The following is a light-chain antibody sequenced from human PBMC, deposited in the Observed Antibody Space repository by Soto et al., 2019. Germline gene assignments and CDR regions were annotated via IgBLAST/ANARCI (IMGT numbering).Light chain of an antibody. CDR3: QQYNNWPPVT. CDR1: QSVSSSY. CDR2: GAS. Sequence: EIVLTQSPGTLALSPGERATLSCRASQSVSSSYLAWYQQKPGQAPRLLIYGASTRPTGIPARFSGSGSGTEFTLTISSLQYEDFAVYYCQQYNNWPPVTFGQGTKV. V-gene: IGKV3-15*01. J-gene: IGKJ1*01.